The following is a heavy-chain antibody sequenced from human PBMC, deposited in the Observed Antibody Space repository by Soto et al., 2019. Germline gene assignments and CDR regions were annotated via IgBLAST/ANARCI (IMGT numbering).Heavy chain of an antibody. Sequence: PGGSLRLSCVASGFTVSSNYMSWVRQAPGKGLEWVSVIYSGGKTDYADSVKGRFTISRDNSKGTLYLQMNSLRAGDTAVYYCARARDGYNFLYEPTWGQGTLVTVSS. CDR1: GFTVSSNY. CDR2: IYSGGKT. J-gene: IGHJ4*02. CDR3: ARARDGYNFLYEPT. D-gene: IGHD5-18*01. V-gene: IGHV3-53*01.